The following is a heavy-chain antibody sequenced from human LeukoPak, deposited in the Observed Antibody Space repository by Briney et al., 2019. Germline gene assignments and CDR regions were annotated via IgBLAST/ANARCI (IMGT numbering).Heavy chain of an antibody. CDR3: AREYTVVKRAYAFDI. D-gene: IGHD4-23*01. J-gene: IGHJ3*02. CDR1: GYTFTSYY. CDR2: INPSGGST. Sequence: ASVKVSCKASGYTFTSYYMHWVRQAPGQGLEWMGIINPSGGSTSYAQKFQGRVTMTRDTSTSTVYMELSSLRSEDTAVYYCAREYTVVKRAYAFDIWGQGTMVTVSS. V-gene: IGHV1-46*01.